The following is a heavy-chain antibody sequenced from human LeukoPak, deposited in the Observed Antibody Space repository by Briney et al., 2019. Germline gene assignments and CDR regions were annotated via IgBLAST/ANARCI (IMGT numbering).Heavy chain of an antibody. V-gene: IGHV4-34*01. Sequence: PSETLSLTCAVSGVSLNGYYWGWIRQTPGKGLEWIGEINHSGRTNHNPSLKSRVTISADTSKNQFSLELRFVTAADTAVYYCARAYYSTSWFPHWGQGALVTVSS. CDR1: GVSLNGYY. J-gene: IGHJ5*02. CDR2: INHSGRT. CDR3: ARAYYSTSWFPH. D-gene: IGHD3-10*01.